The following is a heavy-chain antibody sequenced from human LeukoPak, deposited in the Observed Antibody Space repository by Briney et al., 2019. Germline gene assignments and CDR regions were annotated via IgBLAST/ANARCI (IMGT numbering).Heavy chain of an antibody. Sequence: ASVKVSCKASGYTFTDYYMHWVRQAPGQGFEWRGWINPNDGDTYYAQKFQGRVTMTRDTSINTAHMEVSRLRSDDTAVYYCARANFLYCSSSSCLFDYWGQGTLVTVSS. CDR1: GYTFTDYY. J-gene: IGHJ4*02. CDR3: ARANFLYCSSSSCLFDY. V-gene: IGHV1-2*02. D-gene: IGHD2-2*01. CDR2: INPNDGDT.